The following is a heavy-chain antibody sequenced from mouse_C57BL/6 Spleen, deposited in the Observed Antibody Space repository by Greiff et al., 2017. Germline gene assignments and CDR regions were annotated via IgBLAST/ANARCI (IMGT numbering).Heavy chain of an antibody. CDR3: ARQGTTVVAHWYFDV. CDR2: ISSGGSYT. Sequence: DVKLQESGGDLVKPGGSLKLSCAASGFTFSSYGMSWVRQTPDKRLEWVATISSGGSYTYYPDSVKGRFTISRDNAKNTLYLQMSSLKSEDTAMYYCARQGTTVVAHWYFDVWGTGTTVTVSS. J-gene: IGHJ1*03. V-gene: IGHV5-6*02. D-gene: IGHD1-1*01. CDR1: GFTFSSYG.